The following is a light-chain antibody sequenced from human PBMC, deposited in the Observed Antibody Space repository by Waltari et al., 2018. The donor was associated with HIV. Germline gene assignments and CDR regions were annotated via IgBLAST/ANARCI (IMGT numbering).Light chain of an antibody. J-gene: IGKJ1*01. Sequence: DIVMTESLDCLAVSLGERADSGCRSTQSVLYNSNNKYYLAWYQQKPGQPPKLLIYWASTRESGVPDRFSGSGSVTDFTLTISSLQAGDAAVYYCQQYCSTPQTFGQGTKVEIK. V-gene: IGKV4-1*01. CDR1: QSVLYNSNNKYY. CDR2: WAS. CDR3: QQYCSTPQT.